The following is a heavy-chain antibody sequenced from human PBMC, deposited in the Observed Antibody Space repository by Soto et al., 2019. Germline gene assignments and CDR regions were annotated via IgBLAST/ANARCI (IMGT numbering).Heavy chain of an antibody. CDR3: VKGISYPDY. V-gene: IGHV3-23*01. CDR2: VSKSGDGT. D-gene: IGHD3-10*01. J-gene: IGHJ4*01. CDR1: GFTFSSYA. Sequence: GGSVRLSCAASGFTFSSYAMSWVRQAPGKGLEWVSGVSKSGDGTYYADSVKGRFSISRDNSKNTLHLQMNSLRAEDTAVYYCVKGISYPDYWGQGTLVTVSS.